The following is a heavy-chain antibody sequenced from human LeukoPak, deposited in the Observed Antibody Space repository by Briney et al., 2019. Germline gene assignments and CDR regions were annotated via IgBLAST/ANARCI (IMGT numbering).Heavy chain of an antibody. CDR2: ISGSGGQT. J-gene: IGHJ4*02. V-gene: IGHV3-23*01. D-gene: IGHD6-13*01. CDR3: ARGTIAAAGYYYFDY. Sequence: GGSLRLSCAASGFRFSSYAMSWVRQAPGKGLEWVSAISGSGGQTYYADSVKGRFTISRDNAKNSLYLQMNSLRAEDTAVYYCARGTIAAAGYYYFDYWGQGTQVTVSS. CDR1: GFRFSSYA.